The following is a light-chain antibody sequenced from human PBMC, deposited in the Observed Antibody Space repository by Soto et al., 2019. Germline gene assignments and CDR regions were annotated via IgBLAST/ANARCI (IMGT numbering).Light chain of an antibody. Sequence: EIVMTQSPATLSVSPGEGATLSCRASQGIGNTLAWYQQKPGQTPRLLIYRTSIRATGVPARFGGSASGTEFTLTNTSLQSEDVAVYYCQHYANWPLTVGGGTKIESK. CDR2: RTS. CDR1: QGIGNT. V-gene: IGKV3-15*01. CDR3: QHYANWPLT. J-gene: IGKJ4*01.